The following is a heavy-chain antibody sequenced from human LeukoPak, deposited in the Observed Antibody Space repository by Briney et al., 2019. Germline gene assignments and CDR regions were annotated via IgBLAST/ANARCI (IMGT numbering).Heavy chain of an antibody. Sequence: GGSLRLSCAASGFTFSSYAMHWVRQAPGKGLEYVSAISSNGGSTYYANSVKGRFTISRDNSKNTLYLQMGSLRAEDMAVYYCARGSLRAFDIWGQGTMVTVSS. V-gene: IGHV3-64*01. CDR3: ARGSLRAFDI. D-gene: IGHD6-13*01. CDR2: ISSNGGST. J-gene: IGHJ3*02. CDR1: GFTFSSYA.